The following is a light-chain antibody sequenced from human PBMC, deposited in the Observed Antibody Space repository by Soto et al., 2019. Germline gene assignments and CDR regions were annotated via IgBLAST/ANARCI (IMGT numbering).Light chain of an antibody. Sequence: DIQMTQSPSTLSVSVGDRVTITCRASQSISSWLAWYQQKPGKAPKLLIYDASSLESGVPSRFSGSGSGTEFTLTISSLQPDDFATYYCQQYNSYRWTFGQGTKVEIK. CDR3: QQYNSYRWT. CDR1: QSISSW. CDR2: DAS. J-gene: IGKJ1*01. V-gene: IGKV1-5*01.